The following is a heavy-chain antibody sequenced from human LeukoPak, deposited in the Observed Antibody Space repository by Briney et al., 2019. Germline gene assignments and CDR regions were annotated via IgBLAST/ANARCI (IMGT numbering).Heavy chain of an antibody. CDR3: ARAPPYSSSYHY. V-gene: IGHV1-2*02. CDR2: INPNSGGT. J-gene: IGHJ4*02. Sequence: ASVKVSCKASGYTFTGYYMHWVRQAPGQGLEWMGWINPNSGGTNYAQKFQGRVTMTRDTSISTAYMELSRLRSDDTAVYYCARAPPYSSSYHYWGQGTLVTVSS. D-gene: IGHD6-13*01. CDR1: GYTFTGYY.